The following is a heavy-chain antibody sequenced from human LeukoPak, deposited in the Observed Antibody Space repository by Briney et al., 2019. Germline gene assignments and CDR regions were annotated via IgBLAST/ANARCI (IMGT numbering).Heavy chain of an antibody. CDR2: IWYDGSNK. CDR1: GFTFSAYG. V-gene: IGHV3-33*01. CDR3: ARESPGGY. D-gene: IGHD3-10*01. Sequence: GGSLRLSCAASGFTFSAYGMHWVRQAPGKGPEWVAVIWYDGSNKYYADSVKGRFTISRDNSKNTLYLQMNRLRAEDTAVYYCARESPGGYWGQGTLVTVSS. J-gene: IGHJ4*02.